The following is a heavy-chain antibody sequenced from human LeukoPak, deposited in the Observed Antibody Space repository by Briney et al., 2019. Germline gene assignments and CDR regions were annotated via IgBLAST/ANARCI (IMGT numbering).Heavy chain of an antibody. CDR1: GFTFSNAW. V-gene: IGHV3-53*01. J-gene: IGHJ4*02. CDR3: ARVNYDSSGYFDY. D-gene: IGHD3-22*01. Sequence: GGSLRLSCAASGFTFSNAWMNWVRQAPGKGLEWVSVIYSGGSTYYADSVKGRFTISRDNSKNTLYLQMNSLRAEDTAVYYCARVNYDSSGYFDYWGQGTLVTVSS. CDR2: IYSGGST.